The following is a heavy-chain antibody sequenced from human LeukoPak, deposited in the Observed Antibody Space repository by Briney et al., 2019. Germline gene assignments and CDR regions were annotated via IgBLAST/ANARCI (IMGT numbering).Heavy chain of an antibody. J-gene: IGHJ4*02. V-gene: IGHV1-69*05. CDR1: GGTFSSYA. CDR2: IIPIFGTA. CDR3: ARDEGEYYDILTGLL. D-gene: IGHD3-9*01. Sequence: SVKVSCKASGGTFSSYAISWVRQAPGQGLEWMGRIIPIFGTANYAQKVQGRVTTITDESTSTAYMELGSLRSEDTAVYYCARDEGEYYDILTGLLWGQGTLVTVSS.